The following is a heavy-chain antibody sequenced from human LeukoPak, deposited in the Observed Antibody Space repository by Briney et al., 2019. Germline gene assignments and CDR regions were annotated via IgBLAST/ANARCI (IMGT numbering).Heavy chain of an antibody. V-gene: IGHV3-21*01. J-gene: IGHJ6*02. D-gene: IGHD5-12*01. CDR3: ARDRGLPWGMDV. Sequence: GGSLRLSCAASGFTFSSYSMNWVRQAPGKGLEWVSSISSSSSYIYYADSVKGRFTISRDNAKNSLYLQMNSLRAEDTAVYYCARDRGLPWGMDVWGQGTTVTVSS. CDR2: ISSSSSYI. CDR1: GFTFSSYS.